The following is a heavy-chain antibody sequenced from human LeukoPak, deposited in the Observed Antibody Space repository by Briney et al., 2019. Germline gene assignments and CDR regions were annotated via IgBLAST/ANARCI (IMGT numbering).Heavy chain of an antibody. CDR1: GGTFSSYA. CDR3: ATPADGYEAFDI. D-gene: IGHD5-24*01. J-gene: IGHJ3*02. Sequence: VASVKVSCKASGGTFSSYAISWVRQAPGQGLEWMGRIIPIFGTANYAQKFQGRVTITTDESTSTAYMELSSLRSEDTAVYYCATPADGYEAFDIWGQGTMVTVSS. CDR2: IIPIFGTA. V-gene: IGHV1-69*05.